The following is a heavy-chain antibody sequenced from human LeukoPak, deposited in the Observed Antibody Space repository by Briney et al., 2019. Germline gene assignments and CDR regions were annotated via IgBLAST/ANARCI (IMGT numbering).Heavy chain of an antibody. CDR1: GGSFSGYY. CDR2: INHSGST. J-gene: IGHJ4*02. V-gene: IGHV4-34*01. CDR3: ARAPAVYTIFGDY. D-gene: IGHD3-3*01. Sequence: ASETLSLTCAVYGGSFSGYYWSWIRRPPGKGLEWIGEINHSGSTNYNPSLKSRVTISVDTSKNQFSLKLSSVTAADTAVYYCARAPAVYTIFGDYWGQGTLVTVSS.